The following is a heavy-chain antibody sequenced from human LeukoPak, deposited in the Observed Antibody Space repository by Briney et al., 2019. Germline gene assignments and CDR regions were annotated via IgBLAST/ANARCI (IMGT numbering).Heavy chain of an antibody. Sequence: PGGSLRLSCAASGFTFSNYSMSWVRQAPGKGLEWVSAISRSGGSTYYTDSVKGRFTISRDNSKNTLYLQMNSLRAEDTAVYYCVKDYSSSWYFWGQGTLVTVSS. J-gene: IGHJ4*02. V-gene: IGHV3-23*01. CDR3: VKDYSSSWYF. CDR2: ISRSGGST. D-gene: IGHD6-13*01. CDR1: GFTFSNYS.